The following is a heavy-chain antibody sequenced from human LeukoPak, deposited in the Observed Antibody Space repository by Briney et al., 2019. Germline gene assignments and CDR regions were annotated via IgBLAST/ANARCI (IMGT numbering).Heavy chain of an antibody. CDR3: AREGPRGNSQFDY. D-gene: IGHD2/OR15-2a*01. Sequence: GGSLRLSCAASGFTFSSYGMHWVRQAPGKGLEWVALIWYDGSNKYYADPVKGRLTISRDNSKNTLYLQMNSLRAEDTAVYYCAREGPRGNSQFDYWGQGTLVTVSS. V-gene: IGHV3-33*01. J-gene: IGHJ4*02. CDR1: GFTFSSYG. CDR2: IWYDGSNK.